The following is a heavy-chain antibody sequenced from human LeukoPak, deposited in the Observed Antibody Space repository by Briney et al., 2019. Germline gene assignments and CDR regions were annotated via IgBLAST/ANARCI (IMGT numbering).Heavy chain of an antibody. CDR1: GYTFTGYY. CDR3: ARGVFGEYCSSTSCYTANWFDP. V-gene: IGHV1-2*02. D-gene: IGHD2-2*02. Sequence: ASVKVSCKASGYTFTGYYMHWVRQAPGQGLKWMGWINPNSGGTNYAQNFQGRVTMIRDTSISTAYMELSRLRSDDTAVYYCARGVFGEYCSSTSCYTANWFDPWGQGTLVTVSS. CDR2: INPNSGGT. J-gene: IGHJ5*02.